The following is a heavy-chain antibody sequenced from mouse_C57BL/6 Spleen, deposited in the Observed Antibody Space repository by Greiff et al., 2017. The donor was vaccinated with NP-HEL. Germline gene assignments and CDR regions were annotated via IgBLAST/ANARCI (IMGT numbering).Heavy chain of an antibody. V-gene: IGHV1-47*01. CDR1: GYTFTTYP. CDR2: FHPYNDDT. D-gene: IGHD3-2*02. J-gene: IGHJ3*01. Sequence: QVQLKESGAELVKPGASVKMSCKASGYTFTTYPIEWMKQNHGKSLEWIGNFHPYNDDTKYNEKFKGKATLTVEKSSSTVYLELSRLTSDDSAVYYCARRGQLRLPIFAYWGQGTLVTVSA. CDR3: ARRGQLRLPIFAY.